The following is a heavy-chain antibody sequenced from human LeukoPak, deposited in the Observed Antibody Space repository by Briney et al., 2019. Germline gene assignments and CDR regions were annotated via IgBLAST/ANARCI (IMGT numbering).Heavy chain of an antibody. CDR3: AKGQWFGESSRGMDV. Sequence: GGSLRLSCAASGFTFSSYAMSWVRQAPGKGPEWVSAISGSGGSTYYADSVKGRFTISRDNSKNTLYLQMNSLRAEDTAVYYCAKGQWFGESSRGMDVWGQGTTVTVSS. V-gene: IGHV3-23*01. CDR2: ISGSGGST. J-gene: IGHJ6*02. D-gene: IGHD3-10*01. CDR1: GFTFSSYA.